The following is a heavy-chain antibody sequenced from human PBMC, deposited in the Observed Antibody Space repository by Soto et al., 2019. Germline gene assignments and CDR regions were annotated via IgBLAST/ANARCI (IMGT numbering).Heavy chain of an antibody. CDR1: GGSISGYY. CDR3: ASLSIAAAGTDFDY. V-gene: IGHV4-34*01. CDR2: INHSGST. Sequence: PSETLSLTCAVYGGSISGYYWSWIRQPPGKGLEWIGEINHSGSTNYSPSLKSRVTISVDKSKNQFSLKLSSVTAADTAVYYCASLSIAAAGTDFDYWEQGTLVTVSS. J-gene: IGHJ4*02. D-gene: IGHD6-13*01.